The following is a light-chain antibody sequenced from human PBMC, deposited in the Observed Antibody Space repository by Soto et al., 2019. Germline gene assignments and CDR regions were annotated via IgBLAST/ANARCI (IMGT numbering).Light chain of an antibody. J-gene: IGKJ1*01. CDR2: GAS. V-gene: IGKV3-15*01. Sequence: EIVMTQSPATLSVSPGERATLSCRASQSVSSNLAWYQQKPGQAPRLLIYGASTRATGIPARFSGSGSGTEFTLTISSLQSEDFAVYYCQDYGTSWTFGQGTKVDI. CDR3: QDYGTSWT. CDR1: QSVSSN.